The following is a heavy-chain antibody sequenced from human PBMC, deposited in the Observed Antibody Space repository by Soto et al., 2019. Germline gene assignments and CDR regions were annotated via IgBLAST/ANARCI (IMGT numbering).Heavy chain of an antibody. CDR3: ATDLKTGTERGKFDY. D-gene: IGHD1-1*01. J-gene: IGHJ4*02. Sequence: ESGGGLVNPGGSLRLSCAASGFTFNNAWMSWVRQAPGKGLEWVGRIKSNTEGGTADYAAPVNGRFTVSRDDSKNTVYLQMNSLKTEDTAVYYCATDLKTGTERGKFDYWGQGTLVTVSS. V-gene: IGHV3-15*01. CDR1: GFTFNNAW. CDR2: IKSNTEGGTA.